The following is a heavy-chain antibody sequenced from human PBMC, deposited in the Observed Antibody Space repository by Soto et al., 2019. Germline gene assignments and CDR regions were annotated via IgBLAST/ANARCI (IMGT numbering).Heavy chain of an antibody. Sequence: PGGSLRLSCAASGFTFSSYAMSWVRQAPGKGLEWVSAISGSGGSTYYADSVKGRFTISRDNSKSTLYLQMNSLRAEDTAVYYCAKDRELLWFGEYRGTFDYWGQGTLVTVSS. CDR1: GFTFSSYA. CDR3: AKDRELLWFGEYRGTFDY. V-gene: IGHV3-23*01. J-gene: IGHJ4*02. CDR2: ISGSGGST. D-gene: IGHD3-10*01.